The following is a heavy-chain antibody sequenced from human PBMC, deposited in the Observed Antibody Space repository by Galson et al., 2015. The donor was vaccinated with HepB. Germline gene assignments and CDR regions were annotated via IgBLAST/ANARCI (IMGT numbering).Heavy chain of an antibody. CDR2: INQGGNEK. CDR3: ARDHVGPGIYFDN. V-gene: IGHV3-7*03. J-gene: IGHJ4*02. D-gene: IGHD1-26*01. CDR1: GFTFSSHW. Sequence: SLRLSCAASGFTFSSHWMSWVRQAPGKGLEWVANINQGGNEKHYVDSVSGRFTISRDNARNSLYLQMDSLRAEDTAVYCCARDHVGPGIYFDNWGQGTLVTVSS.